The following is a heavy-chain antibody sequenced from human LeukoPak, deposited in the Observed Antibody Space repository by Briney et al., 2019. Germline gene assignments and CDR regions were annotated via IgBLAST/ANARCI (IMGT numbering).Heavy chain of an antibody. CDR3: ARGIAVAGTAYYYYGMDV. CDR2: ISSSGSTI. J-gene: IGHJ6*02. V-gene: IGHV3-48*03. Sequence: GGSLRLSCAASGFTFSSYEMNWVRQAPGKGLEWVSYISSSGSTIYYADSVKGRFTISRDNAKNSLYLQMNSLRAEDMAVYYCARGIAVAGTAYYYYGMDVWGQGTTVTVSS. CDR1: GFTFSSYE. D-gene: IGHD6-19*01.